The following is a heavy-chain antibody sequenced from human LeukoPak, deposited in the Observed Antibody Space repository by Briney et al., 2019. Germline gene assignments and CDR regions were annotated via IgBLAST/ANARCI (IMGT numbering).Heavy chain of an antibody. CDR3: ARGPAGYCSSTSCYTGGYYYMDV. CDR1: GGTFSSYA. J-gene: IGHJ6*03. Sequence: SVKVSCKASGGTFSSYAISWVRQAPGQGREWMGGIIPIFGTANYAQKFQGRVTITADESTSTAYMELSSLRSEDTAVYYCARGPAGYCSSTSCYTGGYYYMDVWGKGTTVTVSS. D-gene: IGHD2-2*02. V-gene: IGHV1-69*13. CDR2: IIPIFGTA.